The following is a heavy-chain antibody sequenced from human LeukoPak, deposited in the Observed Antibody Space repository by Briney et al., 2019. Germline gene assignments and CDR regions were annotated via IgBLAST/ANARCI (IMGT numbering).Heavy chain of an antibody. Sequence: ASVKVSCKASGYTFTGYYMHWVRQAPGQGLEWMGRINPNSGGTNYAQKFQGRVTMARDTSISTAYMELSRLRSDDTAVYYCATLGYCSSTSCLHFDYWGQGTLVTVSS. CDR1: GYTFTGYY. V-gene: IGHV1-2*06. CDR3: ATLGYCSSTSCLHFDY. CDR2: INPNSGGT. D-gene: IGHD2-2*01. J-gene: IGHJ4*02.